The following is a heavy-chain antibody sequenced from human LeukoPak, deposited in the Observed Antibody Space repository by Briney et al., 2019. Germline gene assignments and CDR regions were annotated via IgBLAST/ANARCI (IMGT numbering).Heavy chain of an antibody. V-gene: IGHV4-59*08. J-gene: IGHJ5*02. CDR3: ARIQRWPRMVGFDP. Sequence: SETLSLTCTLSGGSISTYYWSWVRQPPGKGLEWIGYIYYTGSTDYNPSLKSRVTISVDTSKNQFSLKLSSVTAADTAVYYCARIQRWPRMVGFDPWGQGTLVTVSS. CDR2: IYYTGST. D-gene: IGHD5-24*01. CDR1: GGSISTYY.